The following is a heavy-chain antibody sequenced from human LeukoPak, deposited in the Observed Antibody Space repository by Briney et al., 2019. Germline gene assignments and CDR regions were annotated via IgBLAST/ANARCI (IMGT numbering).Heavy chain of an antibody. Sequence: SETLSLTCAVYGGSFSGYYWSWIRQPPGKGLEWIGEINHSGSTNYNPSLKSRVTISVDTSKNQFSLKLSSVTAADRAVYYCARERYFDWFDYWGQGTLVTVSS. D-gene: IGHD3-9*01. CDR1: GGSFSGYY. J-gene: IGHJ4*02. V-gene: IGHV4-34*01. CDR2: INHSGST. CDR3: ARERYFDWFDY.